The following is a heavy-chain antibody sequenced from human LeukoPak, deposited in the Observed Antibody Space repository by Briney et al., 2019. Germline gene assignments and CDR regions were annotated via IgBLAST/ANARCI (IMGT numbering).Heavy chain of an antibody. CDR3: ASSYSGYDS. Sequence: SETLSLTCAVSGGSISSSNWWSWVRQPPGKGLDWIGEIYHSGSTNYNLSLKSRLTISVDKSKNQFSLKLSSVSAADTAVYYCASSYSGYDSWGQGTLVTVSS. V-gene: IGHV4-4*02. D-gene: IGHD5-12*01. CDR1: GGSISSSNW. J-gene: IGHJ5*02. CDR2: IYHSGST.